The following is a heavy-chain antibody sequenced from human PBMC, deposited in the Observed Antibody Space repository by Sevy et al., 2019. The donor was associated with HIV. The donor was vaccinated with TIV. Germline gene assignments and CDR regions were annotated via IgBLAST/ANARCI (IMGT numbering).Heavy chain of an antibody. CDR1: GFTFGSYG. CDR3: ARDAGYSTDWYPSDY. J-gene: IGHJ4*02. Sequence: GGSLRLSCAASGFTFGSYGMHWVRQAPGKGLEWVAVISYDGSSHYYADSVKGRFTISRDNSKNTLFLQMNSLRLEDTAFYYCARDAGYSTDWYPSDYWGQGTLVTVSS. D-gene: IGHD6-19*01. CDR2: ISYDGSSH. V-gene: IGHV3-30*03.